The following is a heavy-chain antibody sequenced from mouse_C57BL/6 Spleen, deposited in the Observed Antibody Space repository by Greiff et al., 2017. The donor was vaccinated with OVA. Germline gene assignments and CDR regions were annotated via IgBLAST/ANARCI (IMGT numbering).Heavy chain of an antibody. Sequence: QVQLQQPGAELVMPGASVKLSCKASGYTFTSYWMHWVKQRPGQGLEWIGEIDPSDSYTNYNQKFKGKSTLTVDKSSSTAYMQLSSLTSEDSAVYYCARRDLLRYFDVWGTGTTVTVSS. CDR3: ARRDLLRYFDV. D-gene: IGHD1-1*01. J-gene: IGHJ1*03. V-gene: IGHV1-69*01. CDR2: IDPSDSYT. CDR1: GYTFTSYW.